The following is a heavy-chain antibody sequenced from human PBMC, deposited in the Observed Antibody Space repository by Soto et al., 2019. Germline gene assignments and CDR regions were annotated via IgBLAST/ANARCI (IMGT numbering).Heavy chain of an antibody. D-gene: IGHD6-6*01. CDR2: LYSGGNT. CDR3: AAALGSGSSAGIY. Sequence: LRLSCVASGFTVNSNHMSWVRQAPGKGLEWVSVLYSGGNTNYADSVKGRFIISRDSAKNTLYLQMNSLRVEDTAVYYCAAALGSGSSAGIYWGQGTLVTISS. CDR1: GFTVNSNH. J-gene: IGHJ4*02. V-gene: IGHV3-53*01.